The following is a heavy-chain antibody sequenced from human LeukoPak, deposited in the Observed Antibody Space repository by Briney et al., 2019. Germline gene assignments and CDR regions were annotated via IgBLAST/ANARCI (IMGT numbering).Heavy chain of an antibody. D-gene: IGHD6-13*01. CDR2: FDPEDGET. Sequence: ASVTVSCKVSGYTLTELSMHWVRQAPGKGREWMGGFDPEDGETIYAQKFQGRVTTTEDTSTDTAYMELSSLRSEDTAVYYCATALIAAAGTGWLFWGQGTLVTVSS. CDR1: GYTLTELS. V-gene: IGHV1-24*01. CDR3: ATALIAAAGTGWLF. J-gene: IGHJ4*02.